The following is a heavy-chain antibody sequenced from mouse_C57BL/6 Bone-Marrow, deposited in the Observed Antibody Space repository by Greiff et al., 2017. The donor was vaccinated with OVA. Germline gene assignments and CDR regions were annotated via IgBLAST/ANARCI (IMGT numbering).Heavy chain of an antibody. D-gene: IGHD2-2*01. Sequence: EVKLVESGGGLVKPGGSLKLSCAASGFTFSSYAMSWVRQTPEKRLEWVATISDGGSYTYYPDNVKGRFTISRDNAKNNLYLQMSHLKSEDTAMYYCAREGGYGYGGSWGQGTLVTVSA. CDR1: GFTFSSYA. CDR3: AREGGYGYGGS. V-gene: IGHV5-4*01. CDR2: ISDGGSYT. J-gene: IGHJ3*02.